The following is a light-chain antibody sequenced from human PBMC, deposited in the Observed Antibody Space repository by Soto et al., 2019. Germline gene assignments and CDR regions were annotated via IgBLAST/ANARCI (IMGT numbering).Light chain of an antibody. CDR2: DVT. CDR1: SSDVGNYNY. CDR3: CSFAGDYTLGV. J-gene: IGLJ3*02. Sequence: QSALTQPRSVSGSPGQSVSLSCTGTSSDVGNYNYVSWYQQHPGKAPKLIIYDVTNRPSGVPDRFSGSKSGNTASLTISGLQAEDEADYYCCSFAGDYTLGVFGGGTKVTVL. V-gene: IGLV2-11*01.